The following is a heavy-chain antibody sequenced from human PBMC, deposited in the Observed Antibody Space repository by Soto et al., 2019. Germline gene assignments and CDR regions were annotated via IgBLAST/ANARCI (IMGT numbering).Heavy chain of an antibody. J-gene: IGHJ4*02. CDR2: IYHSGST. V-gene: IGHV4-30-2*01. Sequence: QLQLQESGSGLVKPSQTLSLTCAVSGGSISSGGYSWSWIRQPPGKGLEWIGYIYHSGSTYYNPSPKTTVTISADRSNNQFSPQRSAVTASATAVYYCARGAPFGRWGQGTLVTVSS. D-gene: IGHD3-3*01. CDR1: GGSISSGGYS. CDR3: ARGAPFGR.